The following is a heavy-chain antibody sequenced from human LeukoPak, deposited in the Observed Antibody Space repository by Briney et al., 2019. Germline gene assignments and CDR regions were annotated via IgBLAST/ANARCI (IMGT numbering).Heavy chain of an antibody. J-gene: IGHJ6*02. CDR1: GFTFSSYA. V-gene: IGHV3-23*01. CDR2: ISGSCGST. CDR3: AKEGSQSGSFTSPYTYYCGMDV. Sequence: GVALRLSCAASGFTFSSYAMSGVRQAPGKGLEWVSAISGSCGSTYYADSVKGRFTISRNNSKKTLYLQMNSLRAEDTAVYYCAKEGSQSGSFTSPYTYYCGMDVWGQGTTVTVSS. D-gene: IGHD1-26*01.